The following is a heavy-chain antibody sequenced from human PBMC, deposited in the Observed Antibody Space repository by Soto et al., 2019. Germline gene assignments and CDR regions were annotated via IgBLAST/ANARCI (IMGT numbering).Heavy chain of an antibody. V-gene: IGHV3-53*01. CDR1: GFTVKGNY. D-gene: IGHD1-1*01. CDR3: AGAYSYNYAFEY. J-gene: IGHJ4*02. Sequence: GGSRRLSWAPSGFTVKGNYVGWARQASGKGMEWVSIIFSAGMTYYADSVKGRFTISKDISKNSLSLQMNSLRADDTAVYFCAGAYSYNYAFEYWGLGTPVTVSS. CDR2: IFSAGMT.